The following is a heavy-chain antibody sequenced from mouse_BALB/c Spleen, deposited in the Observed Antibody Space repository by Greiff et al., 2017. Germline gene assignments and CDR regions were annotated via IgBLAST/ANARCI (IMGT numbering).Heavy chain of an antibody. J-gene: IGHJ4*01. CDR1: GFDFSRYW. CDR3: ARPLYAMDY. V-gene: IGHV4-1*02. CDR2: INPDSSTI. Sequence: EVKLLESGGGLVQPGGSLKLSCAASGFDFSRYWMSWVRQSPGKGLEWIGEINPDSSTINYTPSLKDKFIISRDNAKNTLYLQMSKVRSEDTALYYCARPLYAMDYWGQGTSVTVSS.